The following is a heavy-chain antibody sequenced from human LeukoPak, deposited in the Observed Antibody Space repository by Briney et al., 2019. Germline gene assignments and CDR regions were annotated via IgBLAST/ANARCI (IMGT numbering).Heavy chain of an antibody. Sequence: SETLSLTCTVSGDSMSSYFWTWVRQFPGKGLEWVGYIYQTTTTYNPSLKGRATISTDMSQNQLSLKVTSVTAADTAVYYCARNFPGRMEDVWGKGTTVIVSS. CDR1: GDSMSSYF. D-gene: IGHD1-1*01. V-gene: IGHV4-59*01. J-gene: IGHJ6*04. CDR3: ARNFPGRMEDV. CDR2: IYQTTT.